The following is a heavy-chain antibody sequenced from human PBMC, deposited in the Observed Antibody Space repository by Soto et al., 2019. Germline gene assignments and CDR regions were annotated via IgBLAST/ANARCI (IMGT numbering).Heavy chain of an antibody. V-gene: IGHV4-30-4*01. CDR1: GGSISSGDYY. CDR2: IYYSGST. Sequence: PSETLSLTCTVSGGSISSGDYYWSWIRQPPGKGLEWIGYIYYSGSTYYNPSLKSRVTISVDTSKNQFSLKLSSVTAADTAVYYCARVPNDYRDYDSDDRGQGTLVTVSS. J-gene: IGHJ4*02. D-gene: IGHD4-17*01. CDR3: ARVPNDYRDYDSDD.